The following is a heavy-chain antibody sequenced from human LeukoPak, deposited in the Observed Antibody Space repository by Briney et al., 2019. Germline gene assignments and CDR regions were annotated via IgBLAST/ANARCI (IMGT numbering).Heavy chain of an antibody. CDR1: GFTFSNYA. D-gene: IGHD2-2*01. V-gene: IGHV3-23*01. J-gene: IGHJ3*02. CDR3: AKWSPLLDSTSCLGGGCNAFDI. Sequence: KSGGSLRLSCAASGFTFSNYAMTWVRQAPGKGLEWVSAISGSDDGTYYGDSVKGRFTISRDNSKNMLYLQMNGLRAEDTAIYYCAKWSPLLDSTSCLGGGCNAFDIWGQGTMVTVSS. CDR2: ISGSDDGT.